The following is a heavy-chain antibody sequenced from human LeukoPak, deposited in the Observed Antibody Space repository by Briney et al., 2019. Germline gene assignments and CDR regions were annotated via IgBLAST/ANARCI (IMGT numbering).Heavy chain of an antibody. CDR3: AKDMSGYFGSGSQALDI. Sequence: GGSLRLSCPASGFTFDNYAMHWVRQAPGKGLEWVSVISWNSDSVGYADSVKGRFTTSRDNAKNSLYLQMNSLRAEDMALYYCAKDMSGYFGSGSQALDIWGQGTMVTVSS. CDR1: GFTFDNYA. V-gene: IGHV3-9*03. CDR2: ISWNSDSV. J-gene: IGHJ3*02. D-gene: IGHD3-10*01.